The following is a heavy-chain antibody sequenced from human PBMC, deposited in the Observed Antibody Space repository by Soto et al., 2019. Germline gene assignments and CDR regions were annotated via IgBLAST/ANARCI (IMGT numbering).Heavy chain of an antibody. D-gene: IGHD3-16*01. CDR3: XXXXXXXXRLGFDP. Sequence: QVQLVQSGAEVKKPGASVKVSCKASGYTFTSYDINWVRQATGQGLEWMGWMNPNSGNTDYAQKFQGRVTMTRNTXXXXXXXXXXXXXXXXXXXXXXXXXXXXXXRLGFDPWGQGTLVTVSS. V-gene: IGHV1-8*01. J-gene: IGHJ5*02. CDR1: GYTFTSYD. CDR2: MNPNSGNT.